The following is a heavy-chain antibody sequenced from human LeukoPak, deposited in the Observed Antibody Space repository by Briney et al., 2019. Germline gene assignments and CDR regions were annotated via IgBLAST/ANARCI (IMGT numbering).Heavy chain of an antibody. CDR1: GGSISSYY. Sequence: PSETLSLTRTVSGGSISSYYWSWIRQPPGKGLEWIGYIYYSGSTNYNPSLKSRVTISVDTSKNQFSLKLSSVTAADTAVYYCARHRPRYSSSWYSLVGYYYYGMDVWGQGTTVTVSS. CDR3: ARHRPRYSSSWYSLVGYYYYGMDV. V-gene: IGHV4-59*08. CDR2: IYYSGST. D-gene: IGHD6-13*01. J-gene: IGHJ6*02.